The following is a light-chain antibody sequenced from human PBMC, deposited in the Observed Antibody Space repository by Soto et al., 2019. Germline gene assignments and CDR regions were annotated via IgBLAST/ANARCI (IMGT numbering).Light chain of an antibody. J-gene: IGKJ4*01. Sequence: ETVLTQSPGTLSLSPGERAILSCRASQSVSSTYLAWYQQKPGQAPRLLIYGASSRATGIPDRFSGSGSGTDFTLTISRLEPEDFAVYYCQQYGSSPPLTFGGGTKVEIK. CDR1: QSVSSTY. V-gene: IGKV3-20*01. CDR2: GAS. CDR3: QQYGSSPPLT.